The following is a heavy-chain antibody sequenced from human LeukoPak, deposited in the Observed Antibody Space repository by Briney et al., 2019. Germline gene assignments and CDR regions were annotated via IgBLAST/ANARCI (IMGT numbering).Heavy chain of an antibody. D-gene: IGHD1-26*01. CDR3: ARGGWELLLPYFDY. J-gene: IGHJ4*02. Sequence: ASVKVSCKASGYTFTSYDINWVRQATGQGLEWMGCMNPNSGNTGYAQKFQGRVTITADKSTSTACMELSSLRSEDTAVYYCARGGWELLLPYFDYWGQGTLVTVSS. V-gene: IGHV1-8*03. CDR1: GYTFTSYD. CDR2: MNPNSGNT.